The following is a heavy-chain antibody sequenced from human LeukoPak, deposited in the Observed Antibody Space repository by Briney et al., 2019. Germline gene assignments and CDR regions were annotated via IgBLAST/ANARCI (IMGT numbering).Heavy chain of an antibody. Sequence: PSQTLSLTCTVSGGSISSGGYYWSWLRQHPGTGLEWIGYIYYSGSTYYNPSLKSRVTISVDTSKNQLSLKLSSVTAADTAVYYCASAPKLPMVADWGQGTLVTVSS. V-gene: IGHV4-31*03. CDR1: GGSISSGGYY. J-gene: IGHJ4*02. CDR2: IYYSGST. D-gene: IGHD3-10*01. CDR3: ASAPKLPMVAD.